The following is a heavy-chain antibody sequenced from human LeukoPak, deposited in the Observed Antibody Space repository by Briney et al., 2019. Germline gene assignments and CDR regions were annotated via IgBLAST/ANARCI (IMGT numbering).Heavy chain of an antibody. CDR2: IYSGGST. D-gene: IGHD3-22*01. V-gene: IGHV3-53*01. CDR1: GFTVSSNC. J-gene: IGHJ4*02. CDR3: ARRAGDYSHPYDY. Sequence: PGGSLRLSCAASGFTVSSNCMSWVRQAPGKGLEWVSLIYSGGSTYYADSVKGRFTISRGNSKNTLYLQMNSLRAEDTVVYYCARRAGDYSHPYDYWGQGTLVTVSS.